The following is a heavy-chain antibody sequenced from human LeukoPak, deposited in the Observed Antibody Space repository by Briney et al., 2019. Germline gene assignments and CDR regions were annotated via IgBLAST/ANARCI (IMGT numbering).Heavy chain of an antibody. Sequence: SETLSLTCTVSGGSISSSSYYWGWIRQPPGKGLEWIGSIYYSGSTYYNPSLKSRVTISVDTSKNQFSLKLSSVTAADTAVYYCARHFGLWFGGTTDAFDIWGQGTMVTVSS. CDR3: ARHFGLWFGGTTDAFDI. CDR2: IYYSGST. CDR1: GGSISSSSYY. V-gene: IGHV4-39*01. J-gene: IGHJ3*02. D-gene: IGHD3-10*01.